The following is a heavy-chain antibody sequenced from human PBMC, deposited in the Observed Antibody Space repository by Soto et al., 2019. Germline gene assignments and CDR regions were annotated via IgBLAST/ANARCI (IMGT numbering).Heavy chain of an antibody. D-gene: IGHD3-3*01. J-gene: IGHJ4*02. CDR3: TIDGNDFWSGPPFDY. CDR2: TRSKAYGGTT. Sequence: PGESLRLSCTVSGFTFGDYAMSWFRQAPGKGMEWVGFTRSKAYGGTTEYAASVKGRFTISRDDSKSIAYLQMNSLKTEDTAVDYCTIDGNDFWSGPPFDYWGQGTLVTVSS. CDR1: GFTFGDYA. V-gene: IGHV3-49*03.